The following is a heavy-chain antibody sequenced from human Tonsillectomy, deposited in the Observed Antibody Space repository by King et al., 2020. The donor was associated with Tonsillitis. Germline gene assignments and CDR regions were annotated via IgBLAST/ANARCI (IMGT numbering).Heavy chain of an antibody. D-gene: IGHD6-19*01. CDR2: ISYDATRE. Sequence: VQLVESGGGVVQPGRSLRLSCVSSGFAFRSYGMHWVRQAPGKGLEWVAGISYDATRENYADSAKGRFTISRDNSKNTLYLQMNSLRAEDTAVYYCARERLYSSYWGIDYWGQGSLVTVSS. CDR3: ARERLYSSYWGIDY. J-gene: IGHJ4*02. V-gene: IGHV3-33*05. CDR1: GFAFRSYG.